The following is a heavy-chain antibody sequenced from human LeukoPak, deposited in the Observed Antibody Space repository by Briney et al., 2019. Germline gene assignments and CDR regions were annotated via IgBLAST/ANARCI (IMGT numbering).Heavy chain of an antibody. V-gene: IGHV4-59*01. CDR2: IYYSGST. CDR1: GGSISSYY. J-gene: IGHJ4*02. Sequence: SETLSLTCTVSGGSISSYYWSWIRQPPGKGLEWIGYIYYSGSTNYNPSLKSRVTISVDTSKNQFSLKLSSVTAADTAVYYCAREATTVTTLGSLDYWGQGTLVTVSS. D-gene: IGHD4-17*01. CDR3: AREATTVTTLGSLDY.